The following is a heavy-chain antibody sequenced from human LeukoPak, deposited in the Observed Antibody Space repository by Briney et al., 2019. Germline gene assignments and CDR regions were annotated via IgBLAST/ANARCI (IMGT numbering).Heavy chain of an antibody. V-gene: IGHV3-74*01. Sequence: GGSLRLSCAASGFTFSSYWMHWVRQAPGKGVVWVSRINSDGSSISYADSVKGRFTISRDNAKNTLYLQMNSLRAEDTAVYYCAKDGNPSFYGGTPHLDYWGQGTLVTVSS. D-gene: IGHD4-23*01. CDR2: INSDGSSI. J-gene: IGHJ4*02. CDR3: AKDGNPSFYGGTPHLDY. CDR1: GFTFSSYW.